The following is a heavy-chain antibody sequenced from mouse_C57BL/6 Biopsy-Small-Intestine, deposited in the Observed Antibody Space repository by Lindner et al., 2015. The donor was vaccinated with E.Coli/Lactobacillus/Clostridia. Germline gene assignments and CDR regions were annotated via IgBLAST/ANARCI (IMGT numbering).Heavy chain of an antibody. CDR3: TTAYGNSYFDY. CDR1: GFNIKDFY. V-gene: IGHV14-1*01. D-gene: IGHD2-1*01. J-gene: IGHJ2*01. CDR2: IDPEDGDT. Sequence: VQLQESGAELVRPGASVKLSCTASGFNIKDFYIHWVKQRPEQGLEWIGRIDPEDGDTESAPKFQGKATMTADTSSNTAYLQLSSLTSEDTAVYYCTTAYGNSYFDYWGQGTTLTVSS.